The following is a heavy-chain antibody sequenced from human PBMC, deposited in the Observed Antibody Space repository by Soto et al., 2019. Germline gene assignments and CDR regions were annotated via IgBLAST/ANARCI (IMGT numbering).Heavy chain of an antibody. D-gene: IGHD3-10*01. CDR1: GGSHSGTY. CDR2: SNLFGSN. J-gene: IGHJ6*02. Sequence: SGTLSLTCAFTGGSHSGTYWSWVRQSPGKRLWWIGESNLFGSNNYNPSLTSRVTILVDTSKNQFPLKLSSVTAAHTAVYYCATLGWRGSGTEEYYYYYGMDVWGQGTTVT. V-gene: IGHV4-34*01. CDR3: ATLGWRGSGTEEYYYYYGMDV.